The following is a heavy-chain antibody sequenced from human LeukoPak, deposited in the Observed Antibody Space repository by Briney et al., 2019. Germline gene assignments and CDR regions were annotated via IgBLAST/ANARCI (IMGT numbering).Heavy chain of an antibody. V-gene: IGHV4-59*01. CDR2: IYYSGST. CDR3: AREVADGMDV. J-gene: IGHJ6*02. Sequence: PSETLSLTCTVSGGSTSSYYWSWIRQPPGKGLEWIGYIYYSGSTNYNPSLKSRVTISVDTSKNQFSLKLSSVTAADTAVYYCAREVADGMDVWGQGTTVTVSS. CDR1: GGSTSSYY.